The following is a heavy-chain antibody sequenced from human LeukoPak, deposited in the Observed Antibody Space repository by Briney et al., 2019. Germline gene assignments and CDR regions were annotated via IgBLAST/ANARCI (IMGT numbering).Heavy chain of an antibody. D-gene: IGHD3-10*01. V-gene: IGHV4-4*07. J-gene: IGHJ4*02. Sequence: SETLSLTCTVSGVSISSYYWSWIRQPAGKGLEWIGRIYTSGSTNYNPSLKSRVTMSVDTSKNQFSLKLSSVTAADTGVYYCAKYYGSGTYYFDYWGQGTLVTVSS. CDR3: AKYYGSGTYYFDY. CDR1: GVSISSYY. CDR2: IYTSGST.